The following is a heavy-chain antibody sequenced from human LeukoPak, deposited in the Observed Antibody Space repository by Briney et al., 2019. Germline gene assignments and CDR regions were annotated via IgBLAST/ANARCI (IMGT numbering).Heavy chain of an antibody. CDR3: ASVSYDAFDI. CDR2: IIPIFGTA. CDR1: GGTFSSYA. D-gene: IGHD2/OR15-2a*01. V-gene: IGHV1-69*05. J-gene: IGHJ3*02. Sequence: GASVKVSCKASGGTFSSYAISWVRQAPGQGLEWMGEIIPIFGTANYAQKFQGRVTITTDESTSTAYMELSSLRSEDTAVYYCASVSYDAFDIWGQGTMVTVSS.